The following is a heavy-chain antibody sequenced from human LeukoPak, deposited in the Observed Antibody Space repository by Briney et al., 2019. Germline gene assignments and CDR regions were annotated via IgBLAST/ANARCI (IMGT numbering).Heavy chain of an antibody. CDR2: ISGSGGST. CDR3: AGYDTYYYDSSGISPFDY. J-gene: IGHJ4*02. D-gene: IGHD3-22*01. V-gene: IGHV3-23*01. CDR1: GFTFSSYA. Sequence: GGSLRLSCAASGFTFSSYAMSWVRQAPGKGLEWVSAISGSGGSTYYADSVKGRFTISRDNSKNTLYQQMNSLRAEDTAVYYCAGYDTYYYDSSGISPFDYWGQGTLVTVSS.